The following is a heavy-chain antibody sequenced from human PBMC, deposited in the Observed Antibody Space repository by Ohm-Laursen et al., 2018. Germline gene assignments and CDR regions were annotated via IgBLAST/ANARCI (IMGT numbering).Heavy chain of an antibody. CDR1: GGSISSDIYY. D-gene: IGHD5-24*01. CDR3: ARAFRDGYNDY. V-gene: IGHV4-31*03. J-gene: IGHJ4*02. CDR2: IYHSGTT. Sequence: TLSLTCTVSGGSISSDIYYWSWIRQHPGKGLEWIGHIYHSGTTYYNPSLRSRVTLSVDTSKNQFSLKLSSVTAADTAVYYCARAFRDGYNDYWGQGTLVTVSS.